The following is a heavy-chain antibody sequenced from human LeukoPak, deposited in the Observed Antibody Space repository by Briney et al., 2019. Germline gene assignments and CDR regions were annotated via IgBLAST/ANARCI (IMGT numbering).Heavy chain of an antibody. J-gene: IGHJ3*02. V-gene: IGHV3-53*01. CDR2: LYSGGAA. D-gene: IGHD6-19*01. Sequence: GGSLRLSCAVSGFTVRDNYLNWVRQTPGKGLECVSVLYSGGAAYYADSVKGRFTISRDTSKNTLSLQMNSLRAEDTAVYYCARRGLYSSGWPRYDGFDIWGQGTMVTVSA. CDR1: GFTVRDNY. CDR3: ARRGLYSSGWPRYDGFDI.